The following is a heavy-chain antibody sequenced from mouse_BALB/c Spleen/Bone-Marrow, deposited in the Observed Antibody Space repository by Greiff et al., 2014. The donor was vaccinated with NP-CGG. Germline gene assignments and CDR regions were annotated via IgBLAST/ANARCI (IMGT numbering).Heavy chain of an antibody. V-gene: IGHV14-3*02. J-gene: IGHJ2*01. CDR1: GFNIKDTY. Sequence: EVQLQQSGAELVKPGASVKLSCTASGFNIKDTYMHWVKQRPEQGLEWIGRIDPANGNARYDPKFQGKATITVDTSSNTAYLQLSSLTSEDTAVYYCARYRLGTYFDFWGQGTTLTVSS. CDR2: IDPANGNA. D-gene: IGHD2-14*01. CDR3: ARYRLGTYFDF.